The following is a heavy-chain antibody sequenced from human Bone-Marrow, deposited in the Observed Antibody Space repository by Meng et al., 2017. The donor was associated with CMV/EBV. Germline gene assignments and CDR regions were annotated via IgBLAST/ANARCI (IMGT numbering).Heavy chain of an antibody. CDR2: IKQDGSEK. CDR1: GFTFSSYW. D-gene: IGHD4-17*01. J-gene: IGHJ4*02. Sequence: GESLKISCGASGFTFSSYWMSWVRQAPGKGLEWVANIKQDGSEKYYVDSVKGRFTIYRDNAKNSLYLQMNSLRDEDTAVYYCASKGDYLGNWGQGTLVTVSS. V-gene: IGHV3-7*01. CDR3: ASKGDYLGN.